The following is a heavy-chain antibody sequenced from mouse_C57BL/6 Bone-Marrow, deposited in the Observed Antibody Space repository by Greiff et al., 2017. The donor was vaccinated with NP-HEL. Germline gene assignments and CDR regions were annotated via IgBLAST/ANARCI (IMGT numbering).Heavy chain of an antibody. CDR2: IDPSDSET. CDR1: GYTFTSYW. Sequence: QVQLQQPGAELVRPGSSVKLSCKASGYTFTSYWMHWVKQRPIQGLEWIGNIDPSDSETHYNQKFKDKATLTVDKSSSTAYMQLSSLTSEDSAVYYCARSGYDGYYGFAYWGQGTLVTVSA. J-gene: IGHJ3*01. V-gene: IGHV1-52*01. CDR3: ARSGYDGYYGFAY. D-gene: IGHD2-3*01.